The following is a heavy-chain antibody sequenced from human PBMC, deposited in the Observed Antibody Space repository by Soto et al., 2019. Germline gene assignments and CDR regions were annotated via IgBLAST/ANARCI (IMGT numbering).Heavy chain of an antibody. CDR3: VRDRSVAGTGGFDF. CDR2: IGGAGDT. V-gene: IGHV3-13*01. Sequence: GGSLRLSCAASGFTFSRSDMHWVRQPPGGGLEWVSGIGGAGDTYYLGSVQGRFTISRDNANNSLYLQMNSLRAEDSALYYCVRDRSVAGTGGFDFWGQGTPVTVSS. D-gene: IGHD6-19*01. J-gene: IGHJ4*02. CDR1: GFTFSRSD.